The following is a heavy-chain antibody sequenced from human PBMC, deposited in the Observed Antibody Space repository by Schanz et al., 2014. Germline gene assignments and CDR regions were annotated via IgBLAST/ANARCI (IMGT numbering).Heavy chain of an antibody. D-gene: IGHD6-13*01. V-gene: IGHV1-18*01. CDR2: ISAYNGNT. CDR1: GYTFTSYG. Sequence: QVQLVQSGAEVKKPGASVKVSCKASGYTFTSYGISWVRQAPGQGLEWMGWISAYNGNTNYAQKLQGRVTMTTDTSTGRAYMELRSLRSDDTAVYYCARDNLVSSSWYNYYGMDVWGQGTTVTVSS. J-gene: IGHJ6*02. CDR3: ARDNLVSSSWYNYYGMDV.